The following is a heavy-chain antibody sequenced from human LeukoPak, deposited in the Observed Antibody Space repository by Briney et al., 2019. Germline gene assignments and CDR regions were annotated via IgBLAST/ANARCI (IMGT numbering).Heavy chain of an antibody. V-gene: IGHV3-21*01. CDR3: ARVGIVANYGMDV. CDR2: ISSSSSYI. Sequence: GGSLRLSCAASGLTLSSYSMNWVRQAPGKGLEWVSSISSSSSYIYYADSVKGRFTISRDNAKNSLYLQMNSLRAEDTAVYYCARVGIVANYGMDVWGQGTTVTVSS. CDR1: GLTLSSYS. J-gene: IGHJ6*02. D-gene: IGHD3-22*01.